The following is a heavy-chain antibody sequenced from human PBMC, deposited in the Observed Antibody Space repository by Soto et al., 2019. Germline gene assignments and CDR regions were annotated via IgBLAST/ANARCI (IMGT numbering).Heavy chain of an antibody. V-gene: IGHV1-24*01. J-gene: IGHJ6*02. CDR3: ATDPHYYGSGARRSMDV. Sequence: ASVKVSCKVSGYTLTELSMXWVRQAPGKGLEWMGGFDPEDGETIYAQKFQGRVTMTEDTSTDTAYMELSSLRSEDTAVYYCATDPHYYGSGARRSMDVWGQGTTVTVSS. CDR1: GYTLTELS. CDR2: FDPEDGET. D-gene: IGHD3-10*01.